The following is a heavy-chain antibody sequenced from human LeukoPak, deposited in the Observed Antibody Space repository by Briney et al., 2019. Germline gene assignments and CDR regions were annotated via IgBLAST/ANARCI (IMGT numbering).Heavy chain of an antibody. V-gene: IGHV6-1*01. CDR2: TYYRSKWYN. D-gene: IGHD2-2*01. Sequence: SQTLSLTCAISADSVSSDSFAWNWIRQSPSRGLEWLGRTYYRSKWYNDYAVSVKGRITFNSDTSKNQFSLQLNSVTPEDTAVYYCARGRPASSASCYLNYWGQGTLVTVSS. J-gene: IGHJ4*02. CDR3: ARGRPASSASCYLNY. CDR1: ADSVSSDSFA.